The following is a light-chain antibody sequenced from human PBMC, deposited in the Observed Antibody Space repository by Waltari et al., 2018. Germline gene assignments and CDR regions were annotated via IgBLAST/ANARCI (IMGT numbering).Light chain of an antibody. Sequence: QSVLTQPASASATPGQRVTISCSGSTSNIGSNGVNWYQQVPGTAPKLLIHNNNRRPSGVPARFSGSKSGTSASLAISGLQSEDEAVYYCAAWDDNLKGLFGGGTRLTVL. CDR3: AAWDDNLKGL. CDR2: NNN. V-gene: IGLV1-44*01. J-gene: IGLJ3*02. CDR1: TSNIGSNG.